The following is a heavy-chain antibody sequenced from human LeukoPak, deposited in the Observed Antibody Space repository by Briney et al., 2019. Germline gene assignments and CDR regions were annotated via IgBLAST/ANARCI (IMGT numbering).Heavy chain of an antibody. Sequence: APVKVSCKASGYTFTGYYIHWVRQAPGQGLEWMGWISPTSGDAMYAQKFQGRVTMTRDTSISTAYMELSRLRSDDTAVYYCVRDGLNWNYDYWGQGTLVAVSS. CDR3: VRDGLNWNYDY. V-gene: IGHV1-2*02. CDR1: GYTFTGYY. CDR2: ISPTSGDA. D-gene: IGHD1-7*01. J-gene: IGHJ4*02.